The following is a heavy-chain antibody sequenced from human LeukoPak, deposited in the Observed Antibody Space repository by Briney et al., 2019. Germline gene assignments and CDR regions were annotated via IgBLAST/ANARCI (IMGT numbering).Heavy chain of an antibody. CDR3: ARGKNVDTAMVLPGY. CDR2: INTNTGNP. CDR1: GGTFSSYA. J-gene: IGHJ4*02. V-gene: IGHV7-4-1*02. D-gene: IGHD5-18*01. Sequence: ASVKVSCKASGGTFSSYAISWVRQAPGQGLEWMGWINTNTGNPTYAQGFTGRFVFSLDTSVSTAYLQISSLKAEDTAVYYCARGKNVDTAMVLPGYWGQGTLVTVSS.